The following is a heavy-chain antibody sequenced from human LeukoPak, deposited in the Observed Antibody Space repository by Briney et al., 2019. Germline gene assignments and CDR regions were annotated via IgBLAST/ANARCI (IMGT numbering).Heavy chain of an antibody. CDR1: GFTFSGYW. V-gene: IGHV3-74*01. D-gene: IGHD1-20*01. CDR2: ISTDGSSN. J-gene: IGHJ4*02. Sequence: GGSLRLSCAASGFTFSGYWMHWVRQAPGQGLVWVSRISTDGSSNTYADSVKGGFTISRDNAKNTLYLQMNSLRAEDTAVYYCARGRLTSNWYYFVYWGQGTLLTVSS. CDR3: ARGRLTSNWYYFVY.